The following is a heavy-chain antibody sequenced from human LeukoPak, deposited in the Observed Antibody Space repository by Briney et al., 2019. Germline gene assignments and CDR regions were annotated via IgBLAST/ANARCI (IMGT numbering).Heavy chain of an antibody. V-gene: IGHV4-31*03. J-gene: IGHJ4*02. Sequence: SETLSLTCTVSGVSISSGGYYWGWIRQHRGKGLEWTGYIYYSGSTYYNPSLKSRFTISADTSKNQFSLKLSSVTAADTAVYYCARARSAAGNFDYWGQGTLVTVSS. CDR3: ARARSAAGNFDY. CDR2: IYYSGST. CDR1: GVSISSGGYY. D-gene: IGHD6-13*01.